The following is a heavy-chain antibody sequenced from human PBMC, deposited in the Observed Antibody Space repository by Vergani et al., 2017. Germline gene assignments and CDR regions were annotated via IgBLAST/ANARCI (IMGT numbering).Heavy chain of an antibody. J-gene: IGHJ2*01. Sequence: QLQLQESGPGLVKPSETLSLTCTVSGGSISSSSYYWGWIRQPPGKGLEWIGSIYYSGSTYYNPSLKSRVTISVDTSKNQFSLKLSSVTAADTAVYYCARDYPLWYFDLWGRGTLVTVSS. CDR2: IYYSGST. V-gene: IGHV4-39*02. CDR3: ARDYPLWYFDL. CDR1: GGSISSSSYY.